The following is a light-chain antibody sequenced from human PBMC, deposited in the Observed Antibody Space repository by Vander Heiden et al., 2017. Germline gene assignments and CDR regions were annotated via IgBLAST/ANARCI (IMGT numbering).Light chain of an antibody. J-gene: IGLJ3*02. CDR3: YSAADNNLRV. CDR2: KDS. V-gene: IGLV3-27*01. CDR1: VLAQNY. Sequence: SYELTQPSSVSVSPGQPASTTCSGDVLAQNYARWFQQKPGQAPVLVIYKDSERPSGIPERFSGSSSGTTVTLTISGAQVEDEADYYCYSAADNNLRVFGGGTKLTVL.